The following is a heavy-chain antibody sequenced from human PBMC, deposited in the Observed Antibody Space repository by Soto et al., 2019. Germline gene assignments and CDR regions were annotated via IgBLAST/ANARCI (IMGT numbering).Heavy chain of an antibody. D-gene: IGHD3-3*01. V-gene: IGHV4-59*08. J-gene: IGHJ5*02. CDR3: ARRTTFLANWFDP. CDR1: GGSISSYY. Sequence: PSETLSLTCTVSGGSISSYYWSWIRQPPGKGLEWIGYIYYSGSTNYNPSLKSRVTISVDTSKNQFSLTLSSVTAADTAVYYCARRTTFLANWFDPWGEATLVTVSS. CDR2: IYYSGST.